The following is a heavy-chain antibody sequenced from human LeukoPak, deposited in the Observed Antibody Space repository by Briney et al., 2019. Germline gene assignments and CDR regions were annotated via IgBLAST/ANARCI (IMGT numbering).Heavy chain of an antibody. CDR3: ARVGYCSSTSCWYYFDY. CDR2: MNPNSGNT. J-gene: IGHJ4*02. V-gene: IGHV1-8*03. Sequence: ASVKVSCKASGYTFTSYDINWVRQATGQGLEWMGWMNPNSGNTGYAQKFQGRVTITRNTSISTAYMELSSLRSEDTAVYYCARVGYCSSTSCWYYFDYWGQGTLVTVSS. D-gene: IGHD2-2*01. CDR1: GYTFTSYD.